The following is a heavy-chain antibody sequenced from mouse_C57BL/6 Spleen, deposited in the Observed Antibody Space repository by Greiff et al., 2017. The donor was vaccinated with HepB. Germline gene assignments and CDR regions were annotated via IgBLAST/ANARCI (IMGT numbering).Heavy chain of an antibody. V-gene: IGHV1-42*01. CDR2: INPSTGGT. D-gene: IGHD3-3*01. Sequence: EVQLQQSGPELVKPGASVKISCKASGYSFTGYYMNWVKQSPEKSLEWIGEINPSTGGTTYNQKFKAKATLTVDKSSSTAYMQLKSLTSEDSAVYYCARGGDLGYAMDYWGQGTSVTVSS. CDR1: GYSFTGYY. CDR3: ARGGDLGYAMDY. J-gene: IGHJ4*01.